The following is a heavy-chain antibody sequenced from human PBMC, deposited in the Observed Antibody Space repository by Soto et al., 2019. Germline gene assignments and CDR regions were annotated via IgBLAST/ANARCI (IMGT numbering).Heavy chain of an antibody. CDR3: AKSEPNGKYLDY. V-gene: IGHV3-30*18. D-gene: IGHD2-8*01. CDR2: ISYDGVNR. J-gene: IGHJ4*02. CDR1: GFAFSSDG. Sequence: GGSLRLSCAAPGFAFSSDGMHWVRQAPGKGLEWVAVISYDGVNRYYASSVEGQFTISRDNSKNTLYLQMNSLRVEDTAVYYCAKSEPNGKYLDYWGQGALVTVSS.